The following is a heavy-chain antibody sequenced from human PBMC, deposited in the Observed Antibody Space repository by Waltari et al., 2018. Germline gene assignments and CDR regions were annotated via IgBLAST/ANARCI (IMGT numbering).Heavy chain of an antibody. Sequence: EVQLLESGGGLVQPGRSLRLSCAVSGFTFDDYAMHWVRQAPGKGLEWVSGISWNSDNIGYADSVKGRFTISRDNAKNSLYLQMNSLRPEDTALYYCAKGHSGSYGLKDWGQGTLVTVSS. CDR3: AKGHSGSYGLKD. CDR1: GFTFDDYA. CDR2: ISWNSDNI. D-gene: IGHD1-26*01. J-gene: IGHJ4*02. V-gene: IGHV3-9*01.